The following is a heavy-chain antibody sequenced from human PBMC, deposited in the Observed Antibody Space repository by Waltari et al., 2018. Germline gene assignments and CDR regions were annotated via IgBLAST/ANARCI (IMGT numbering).Heavy chain of an antibody. CDR3: AKEVDEYFFDY. CDR2: IYTSGST. D-gene: IGHD2-2*01. J-gene: IGHJ4*02. CDR1: GFSLTTTGVG. V-gene: IGHV4-61*02. Sequence: KESGPTLVRPTQTLTLTCTFSGFSLTTTGVGVTWIRQPPGKALEWIGRIYTSGSTNYNPSLKSRVTISVDTSKNQFSLKLSSVTAADTAVYYCAKEVDEYFFDYWGQGTLVTVSS.